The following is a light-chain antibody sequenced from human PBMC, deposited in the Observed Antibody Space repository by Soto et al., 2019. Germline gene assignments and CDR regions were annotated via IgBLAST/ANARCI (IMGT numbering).Light chain of an antibody. CDR2: KAS. CDR3: QQYNNYPYP. J-gene: IGKJ2*01. CDR1: QSISSW. V-gene: IGKV1-5*03. Sequence: DIPMTQSPSTLSASVGDRVTITCRASQSISSWLAWYQQKPGKAPKLLIYKASSLESGVSSRFSGSRSGTEFTLTISSLQPDDFATYYCQQYNNYPYPFGQGTKLEIK.